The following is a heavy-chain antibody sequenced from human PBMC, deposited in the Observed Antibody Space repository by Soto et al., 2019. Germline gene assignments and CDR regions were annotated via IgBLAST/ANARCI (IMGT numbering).Heavy chain of an antibody. CDR1: GFTFSIYA. V-gene: IGHV3-64*07. D-gene: IGHD3-10*01. J-gene: IGHJ4*02. CDR2: ISYDGTIT. Sequence: EVQLVESGGDLVQPGGSLRLSCAASGFTFSIYAMHWVRQAPGKGLEYVSAISYDGTITYYADSVKGRFTISRDDSRNTVYLQMGSLRHEDMAVYYCARGSYYSSGTVHRPYDYWGQGTLVTVSS. CDR3: ARGSYYSSGTVHRPYDY.